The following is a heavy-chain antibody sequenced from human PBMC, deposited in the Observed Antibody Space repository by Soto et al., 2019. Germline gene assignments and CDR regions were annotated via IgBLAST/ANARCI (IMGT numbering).Heavy chain of an antibody. D-gene: IGHD6-13*01. CDR3: ATGYSSSKFDY. V-gene: IGHV3-74*01. Sequence: VQLVESGGGLVQPGGSLRLSCAASGFTFSSYWMHGVRQAPGKGLVWVSRINSDGSSTSYADSVKGRFTISRDNAKNTLDLQMNSLRAEDTAVYYGATGYSSSKFDYWGQGTLVTVSS. J-gene: IGHJ4*02. CDR2: INSDGSST. CDR1: GFTFSSYW.